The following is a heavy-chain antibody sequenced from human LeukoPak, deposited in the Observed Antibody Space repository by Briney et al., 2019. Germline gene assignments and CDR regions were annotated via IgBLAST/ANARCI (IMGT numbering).Heavy chain of an antibody. V-gene: IGHV3-23*01. J-gene: IGHJ4*02. CDR1: GFTFSSYA. D-gene: IGHD5-18*01. CDR3: AKVDPRGYSYGFDY. CDR2: FSGSGVST. Sequence: GGSLRLSCAASGFTFSSYAMSWVRQAPGRGLEWVSAFSGSGVSTYHADSVKGRFTISRDNSKNTLFLQMNSLRAEDTAVYYCAKVDPRGYSYGFDYWGQGTLVTVSS.